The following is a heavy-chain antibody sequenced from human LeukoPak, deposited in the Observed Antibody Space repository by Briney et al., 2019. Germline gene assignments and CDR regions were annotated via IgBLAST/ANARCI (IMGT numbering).Heavy chain of an antibody. V-gene: IGHV3-33*01. Sequence: GGSLRLSCAASGFTFSSYGMHWVRQAPGKGLEWVEVIWYDGSNKYYADSVKGRFTISRDNSKNTLYLQMNSLRAEDTAVYYCARVARGELTHALDYWGQGTLVTVSS. CDR3: ARVARGELTHALDY. CDR2: IWYDGSNK. D-gene: IGHD1-26*01. CDR1: GFTFSSYG. J-gene: IGHJ4*02.